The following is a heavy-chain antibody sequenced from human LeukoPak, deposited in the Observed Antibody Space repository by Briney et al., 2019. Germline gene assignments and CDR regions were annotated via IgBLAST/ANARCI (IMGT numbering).Heavy chain of an antibody. D-gene: IGHD5-12*01. CDR3: ARDRGGYSGLDYFDY. CDR2: INPSGGST. J-gene: IGHJ4*02. Sequence: ASVKVSCKASGYTFTSYYMHWVRQAPGQGLGWMGIINPSGGSTSYAQKFQGRVTMTRDMSTSTVYMELSSLRSEDTAVYYCARDRGGYSGLDYFDYWGQGTLVTVSS. CDR1: GYTFTSYY. V-gene: IGHV1-46*01.